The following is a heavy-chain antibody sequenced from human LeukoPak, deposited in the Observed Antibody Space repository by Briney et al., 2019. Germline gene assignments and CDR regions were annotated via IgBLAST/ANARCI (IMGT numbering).Heavy chain of an antibody. D-gene: IGHD5-18*01. Sequence: GGSLRLSCEASGFTFSSFGMHWVRQAPGKGLEWVAFIRNDGSKKYYADSVKGRFTISRDNSKNTLYLQMNSLRAEDTAVYYCAKGSGSSLDIDYWGQGTLVAVSS. J-gene: IGHJ4*02. CDR3: AKGSGSSLDIDY. CDR2: IRNDGSKK. V-gene: IGHV3-30*02. CDR1: GFTFSSFG.